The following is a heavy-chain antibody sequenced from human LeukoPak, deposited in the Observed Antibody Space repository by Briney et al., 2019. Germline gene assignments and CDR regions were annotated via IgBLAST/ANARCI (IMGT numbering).Heavy chain of an antibody. CDR1: GGSISSSSYY. J-gene: IGHJ4*02. Sequence: SQTLSLTCTVSGGSISSSSYYWGWIRQPPGKGLEWIGYIYYSGSTNYNPSLKSRVAISVDTSKNQFSLKLSSVTAADTAVYYCARVSPYSSSWYYFDYWGQGTLVTVSS. V-gene: IGHV4-61*05. CDR2: IYYSGST. CDR3: ARVSPYSSSWYYFDY. D-gene: IGHD6-13*01.